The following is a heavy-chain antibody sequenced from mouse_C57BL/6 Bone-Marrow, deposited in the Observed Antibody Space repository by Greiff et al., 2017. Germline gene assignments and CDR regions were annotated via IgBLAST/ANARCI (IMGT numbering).Heavy chain of an antibody. CDR3: AREGLFLDY. CDR1: GYTFTSYG. CDR2: IYPRSGNT. Sequence: QVQLKESGAELARPGASVKLSCKASGYTFTSYGISWVKQSTGQGLEWIGEIYPRSGNTYYNEKFKGKATLTADKSSSTAYMELRSLTSEDSAVYYCAREGLFLDYWGQGTSVTVSS. V-gene: IGHV1-81*01. J-gene: IGHJ4*01. D-gene: IGHD1-1*02.